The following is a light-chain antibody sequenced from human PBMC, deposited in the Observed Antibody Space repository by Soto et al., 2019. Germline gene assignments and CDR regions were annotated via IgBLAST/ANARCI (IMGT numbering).Light chain of an antibody. CDR3: LPNNTYPWK. Sequence: DIQMTQSPSSLSAYVGDRVTITCLASQGITNDLGWYQQKPGKATKRLIYCASTLHSGGPSSFRGSGYGKEFTLTISSLQHEDFXTYYCLPNNTYPWKFGQGTKADIK. CDR2: CAS. V-gene: IGKV1-17*01. J-gene: IGKJ1*01. CDR1: QGITND.